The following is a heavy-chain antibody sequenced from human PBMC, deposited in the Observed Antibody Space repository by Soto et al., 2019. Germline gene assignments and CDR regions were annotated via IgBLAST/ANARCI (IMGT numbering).Heavy chain of an antibody. CDR2: ISAYNGNT. CDR3: ARGSGYDDYDYYMGV. CDR1: GYTFTSYG. J-gene: IGHJ6*03. V-gene: IGHV1-18*01. Sequence: QVQLVQSGAEVKKPGASVKVSCKASGYTFTSYGISWVRQAPGQGLEWMGWISAYNGNTNYAQKLQGRVTMTTDTSPRTVYMGLRSLRSDNTAVYYCARGSGYDDYDYYMGVWGKWTTVTVSS. D-gene: IGHD5-12*01.